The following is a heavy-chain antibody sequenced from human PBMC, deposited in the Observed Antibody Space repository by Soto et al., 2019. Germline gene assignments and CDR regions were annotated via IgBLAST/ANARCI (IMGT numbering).Heavy chain of an antibody. CDR2: INPSGGST. Sequence: SGKVSFKASGYTFTSYYMHWVRQAPGQGLEWMGIINPSGGSTSYAQKFQCRVTMTRDTSTSTVYMELSSLRSEDKAVYYCARGSGYSYGVFDYWGQGTLVTVSS. J-gene: IGHJ4*02. CDR1: GYTFTSYY. V-gene: IGHV1-46*01. CDR3: ARGSGYSYGVFDY. D-gene: IGHD5-18*01.